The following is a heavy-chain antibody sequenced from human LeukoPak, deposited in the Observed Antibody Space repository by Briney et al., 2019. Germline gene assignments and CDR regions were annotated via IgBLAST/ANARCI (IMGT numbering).Heavy chain of an antibody. V-gene: IGHV4-59*11. CDR1: GGSISSHY. Sequence: SETLSLTCTVSGGSISSHYWSWIRQPPGKGLGWIGYIYYSGSTNYNPSHKSRVTISVDTSKNQFSLKLSSVTAADTAVYYCARTLPYYFDYWGQGTLVTVSS. J-gene: IGHJ4*02. CDR2: IYYSGST. CDR3: ARTLPYYFDY.